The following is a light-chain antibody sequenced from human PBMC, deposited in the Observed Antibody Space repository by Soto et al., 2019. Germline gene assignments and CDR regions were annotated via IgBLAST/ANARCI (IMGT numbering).Light chain of an antibody. CDR3: CSYAGSRMA. V-gene: IGLV2-23*01. Sequence: QSALTQPASVSGSPGQSITISCTGTSSDVGSYNLVSWYQQHPGKAPKLMIYEGSKRPSGVSNRFSGYKSGNTASLTISGLQAEDEADYYCCSYAGSRMAFGGGTKLTVL. CDR1: SSDVGSYNL. CDR2: EGS. J-gene: IGLJ2*01.